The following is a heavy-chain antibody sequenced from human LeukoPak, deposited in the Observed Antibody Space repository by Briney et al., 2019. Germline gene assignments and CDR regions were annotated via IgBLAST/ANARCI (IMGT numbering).Heavy chain of an antibody. Sequence: GGPLRVSRVASGFTLISYWMNWLRQAQGKGLEWVANKKRNGNEKNYADFVMGRFSSSSNNAKNSLYLQIDSLRAEDTAVYYCAKEGAYPIITYDSWGQGALVTVSS. V-gene: IGHV3-7*01. CDR3: AKEGAYPIITYDS. CDR2: KKRNGNEK. CDR1: GFTLISYW. J-gene: IGHJ5*01. D-gene: IGHD3-10*01.